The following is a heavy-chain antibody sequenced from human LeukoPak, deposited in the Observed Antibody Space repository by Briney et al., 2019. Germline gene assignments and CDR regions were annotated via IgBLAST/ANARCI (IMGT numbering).Heavy chain of an antibody. CDR3: SRGGAINGYYVY. CDR1: GFTFGDYW. D-gene: IGHD1-26*01. V-gene: IGHV3-7*01. J-gene: IGHJ4*02. Sequence: PGGSLRLSCVASGFTFGDYWMSWVRQVPGKGLEWVANIKEDGSEKFYVDSVKGRFTISRDNTESSLSLQMDSLRVEDTAVYFCSRGGAINGYYVYWGQGTLVTVSS. CDR2: IKEDGSEK.